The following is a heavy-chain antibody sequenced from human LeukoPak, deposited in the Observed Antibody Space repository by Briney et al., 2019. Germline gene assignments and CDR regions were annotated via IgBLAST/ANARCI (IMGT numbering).Heavy chain of an antibody. CDR1: GYTFTGYY. Sequence: ASVKVSCKASGYTFTGYYIHWVRQAPGQGLEWMGWISPNSRGTKYEQRFQGRLSMTRDTSINTAYMELRRLRPDDTAVYYCATSPDLPYSSSRLVSWGQGTLVSVSS. J-gene: IGHJ5*02. CDR2: ISPNSRGT. V-gene: IGHV1-2*02. CDR3: ATSPDLPYSSSRLVS. D-gene: IGHD6-13*01.